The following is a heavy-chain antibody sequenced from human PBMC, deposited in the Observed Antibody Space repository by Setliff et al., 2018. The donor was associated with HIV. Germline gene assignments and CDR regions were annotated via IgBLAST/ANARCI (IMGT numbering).Heavy chain of an antibody. V-gene: IGHV3-33*08. J-gene: IGHJ4*02. CDR1: GFTFSSYA. D-gene: IGHD5-18*01. CDR3: ASIELAAMVPVDY. Sequence: GGSLRLSCAASGFTFSSYAMHWVRQAPGKGLEWVAVIWYDGSNTHYADSVKGRFTISRDNSRNTLYLYMSSLRPEDTAVYYCASIELAAMVPVDYWGQGTLVTVSS. CDR2: IWYDGSNT.